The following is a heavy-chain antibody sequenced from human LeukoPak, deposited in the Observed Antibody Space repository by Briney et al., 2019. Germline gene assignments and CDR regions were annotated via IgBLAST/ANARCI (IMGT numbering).Heavy chain of an antibody. CDR3: ARDPSNSGYDYLYYFDY. J-gene: IGHJ4*02. Sequence: ASVKVSCKASGYTFTVYYMHWVRQAPGQGLEWMGWINPDNGGTNYAQKFQGRVTMTRDMSISTAYMELSRLRSDDTAVYYCARDPSNSGYDYLYYFDYWGQGTLVTVSS. CDR2: INPDNGGT. V-gene: IGHV1-2*02. D-gene: IGHD5-12*01. CDR1: GYTFTVYY.